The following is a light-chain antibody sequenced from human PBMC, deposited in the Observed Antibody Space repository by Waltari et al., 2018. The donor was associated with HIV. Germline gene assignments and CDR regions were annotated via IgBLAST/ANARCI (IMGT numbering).Light chain of an antibody. V-gene: IGLV3-25*03. CDR1: ALPKQY. CDR2: KDS. Sequence: SYELTQPPPVSVSPGQTARIPCSGDALPKQYAYWYQQKPGQAPVMVIYKDSERPSVIPERFTGSSSGTTVTLTSSGVQAGDEADYYCQSADSSGTYVVFGGETKLAVL. J-gene: IGLJ2*01. CDR3: QSADSSGTYVV.